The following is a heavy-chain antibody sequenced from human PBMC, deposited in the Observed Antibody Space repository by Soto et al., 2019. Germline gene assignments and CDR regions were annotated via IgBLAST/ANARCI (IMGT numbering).Heavy chain of an antibody. J-gene: IGHJ5*02. CDR3: ARHRYCSGGSCYHWFDP. CDR1: GGSISSGGYS. CDR2: IYYNGST. V-gene: IGHV4-30-2*03. D-gene: IGHD2-15*01. Sequence: SETLSLTCAVSGGSISSGGYSWSWIRQPPGKGLEWIGYIYYNGSTYYNPSLKSRVTISVDTSKNQFSLKLSSVTAADTAVYYCARHRYCSGGSCYHWFDPWGQGTLVTVSS.